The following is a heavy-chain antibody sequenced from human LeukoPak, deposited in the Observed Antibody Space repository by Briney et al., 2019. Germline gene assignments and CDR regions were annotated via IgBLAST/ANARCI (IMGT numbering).Heavy chain of an antibody. Sequence: GRSLRLSCAASGFTFSSYGMHWVRQAPGKGLEWVGVISFDGSYKYYADSVKGRFTISRDNSKNTLYLQTNSLRAEDTAVFYCGRGVDRGTLHGAFDIWGQGTMVTVSS. J-gene: IGHJ3*02. CDR2: ISFDGSYK. CDR1: GFTFSSYG. CDR3: GRGVDRGTLHGAFDI. D-gene: IGHD5-12*01. V-gene: IGHV3-30*03.